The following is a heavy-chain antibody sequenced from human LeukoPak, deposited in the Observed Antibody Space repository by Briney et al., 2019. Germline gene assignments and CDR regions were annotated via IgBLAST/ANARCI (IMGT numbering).Heavy chain of an antibody. V-gene: IGHV1-2*02. CDR1: GYTFTGYY. Sequence: ASLKVSCKASGYTFTGYYMHWVRQAPGQGLEWMGWINPNSGGTNYAQKFQGRVTMTRDTSISTAYMELSRLRSDDTAVYYCARDGVDYGSGSQHFSYMDVWGKGTTVTVSS. CDR3: ARDGVDYGSGSQHFSYMDV. D-gene: IGHD3-10*01. J-gene: IGHJ6*03. CDR2: INPNSGGT.